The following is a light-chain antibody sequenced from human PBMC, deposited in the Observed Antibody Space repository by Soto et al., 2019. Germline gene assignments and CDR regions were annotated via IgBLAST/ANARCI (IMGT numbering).Light chain of an antibody. CDR2: GAS. CDR1: QSVSSIY. J-gene: IGKJ5*01. CDR3: QQYGSSPLIT. V-gene: IGKV3-20*01. Sequence: EIVMTQSPATLSVSPGERATLSCRASQSVSSIYLAWYQQKPGQAPRLLIYGASSRATGIPDRFSGSGSGTDFTLTISRLEPEDFAVYYRQQYGSSPLITFGQGTRLEI.